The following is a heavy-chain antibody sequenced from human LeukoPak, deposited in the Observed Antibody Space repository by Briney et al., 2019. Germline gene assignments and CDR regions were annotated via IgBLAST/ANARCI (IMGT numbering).Heavy chain of an antibody. CDR3: ARGVWVQHCSSTSCYTGWFDP. J-gene: IGHJ5*02. D-gene: IGHD2-2*02. Sequence: SETLSLTCTVSGGSISSYYWSWIRQPAGKGLEWIGRIYTSGSTNYNPSLKSRVTMSVNTSKNQFSLKLSSVTAADTAVYYCARGVWVQHCSSTSCYTGWFDPWGQGTLVTVSS. CDR1: GGSISSYY. CDR2: IYTSGST. V-gene: IGHV4-4*07.